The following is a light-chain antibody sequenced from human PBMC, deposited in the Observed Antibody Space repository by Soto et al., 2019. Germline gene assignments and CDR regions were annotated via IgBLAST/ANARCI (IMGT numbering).Light chain of an antibody. Sequence: ETVLTQSPGTLSLSPGERATLSCRASQTIRSNYLAWYRQTPGQAPRLLIYGVSTRATGIADRFSGSGSGTDFTLIISRLEPEDFALYYCQQYGSSPWTFGQGTKVEIK. J-gene: IGKJ1*01. CDR2: GVS. CDR3: QQYGSSPWT. V-gene: IGKV3-20*01. CDR1: QTIRSNY.